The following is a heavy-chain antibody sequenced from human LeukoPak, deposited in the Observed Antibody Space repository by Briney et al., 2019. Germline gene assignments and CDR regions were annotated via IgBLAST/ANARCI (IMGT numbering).Heavy chain of an antibody. D-gene: IGHD3-16*01. Sequence: SETLSLTCTVSGGSISSSSYYWGWIRQPPGKGLEWIGNIYHSGNPYYNSSLKSRVTVSVATSKNQFSLRLPSVTAADTAVYYCASLRVPGDFDYWGQGTLVTVSS. V-gene: IGHV4-39*07. J-gene: IGHJ4*02. CDR3: ASLRVPGDFDY. CDR2: IYHSGNP. CDR1: GGSISSSSYY.